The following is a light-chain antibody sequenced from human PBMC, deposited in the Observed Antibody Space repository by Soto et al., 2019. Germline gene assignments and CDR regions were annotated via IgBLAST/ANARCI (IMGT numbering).Light chain of an antibody. V-gene: IGKV3-20*01. CDR3: QQYGSSPYT. Sequence: EIVLTQSPGTLSLSPGERASLSCGASQSVDSYLAWYQQKPGQAPRLVIYGASNRATGIPDRVSGSGSGTSFTLTLSRLEPQDFAVYYRQQYGSSPYTFGQGHNLEIK. J-gene: IGKJ2*01. CDR2: GAS. CDR1: QSVDSY.